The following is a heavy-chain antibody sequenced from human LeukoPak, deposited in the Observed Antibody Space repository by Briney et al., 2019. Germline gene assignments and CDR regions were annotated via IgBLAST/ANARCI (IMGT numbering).Heavy chain of an antibody. CDR1: GFTFNIYA. Sequence: GGSLRLSCAASGFTFNIYAMSWVRQAPGKGLEWVSSITSSGDATFHADSVKDRFTISRDNSKSTLYLQMNSLRAEDTAVYYCAKDLVAGNWFGYFQHWGQGTLVTVSS. J-gene: IGHJ1*01. V-gene: IGHV3-23*01. D-gene: IGHD6-19*01. CDR2: ITSSGDAT. CDR3: AKDLVAGNWFGYFQH.